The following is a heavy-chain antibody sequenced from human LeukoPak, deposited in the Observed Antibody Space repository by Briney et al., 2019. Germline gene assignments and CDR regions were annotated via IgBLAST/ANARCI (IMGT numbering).Heavy chain of an antibody. CDR2: IYYSGST. D-gene: IGHD5-18*01. J-gene: IGHJ4*02. V-gene: IGHV4-39*01. CDR3: ARPSRGYSYEFDY. Sequence: SETLSLTCTVSGGSISSSSYYWGWIRQPPGKGLEWIGSIYYSGSTYYNPSLKSRVTISVNTSKNQFSLKLSSVTAADTAVYYCARPSRGYSYEFDYWGQGTLVTVSS. CDR1: GGSISSSSYY.